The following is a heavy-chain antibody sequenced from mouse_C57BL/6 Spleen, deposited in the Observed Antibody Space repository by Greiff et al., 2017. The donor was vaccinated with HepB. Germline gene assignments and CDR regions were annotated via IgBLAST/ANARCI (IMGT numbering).Heavy chain of an antibody. J-gene: IGHJ2*01. Sequence: EVQLQESGPGLVKPSQSLSLTCSVTGYSITSGYYWNWIRQFPGNKLEWIGYISYDGSNNYNPSLKNRISITRDTSKNQFFLKLNSVTTEDTATYYCARITTVVGYFDYWGQGTTLTVSS. CDR3: ARITTVVGYFDY. CDR1: GYSITSGYY. D-gene: IGHD1-1*01. V-gene: IGHV3-6*01. CDR2: ISYDGSN.